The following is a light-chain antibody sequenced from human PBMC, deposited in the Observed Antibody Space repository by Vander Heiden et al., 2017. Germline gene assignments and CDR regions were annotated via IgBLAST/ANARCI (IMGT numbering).Light chain of an antibody. Sequence: QSVLTQPPSVSGAPGQRVTISCTGSSSNIGAGYDVHWYQQLPGTAPKLLSYGNSNRPSGVPDRFSGSKSGTSASLAITGLQAEDEADYYCQSYDSSLSAQVVFGGGTKLTVL. CDR1: SSNIGAGYD. J-gene: IGLJ2*01. CDR2: GNS. V-gene: IGLV1-40*01. CDR3: QSYDSSLSAQVV.